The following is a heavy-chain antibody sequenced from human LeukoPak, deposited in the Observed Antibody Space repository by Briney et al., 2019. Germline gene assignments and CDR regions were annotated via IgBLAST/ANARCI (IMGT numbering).Heavy chain of an antibody. V-gene: IGHV3-48*02. CDR1: GFTFSDYS. D-gene: IGHD4-17*01. J-gene: IGHJ3*02. Sequence: GGSLRLSCVASGFTFSDYSMNWVRQAPGKGLEWVSYITTSSSTIYYADSVKGRFTISRDNAKNSLFLQMNSLRDKDTAVYYCAKSSVTSNSFDIWGQGTMVTVSS. CDR3: AKSSVTSNSFDI. CDR2: ITTSSSTI.